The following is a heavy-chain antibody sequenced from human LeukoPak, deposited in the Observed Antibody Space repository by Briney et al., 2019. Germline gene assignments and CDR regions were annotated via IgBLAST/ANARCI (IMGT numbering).Heavy chain of an antibody. CDR3: ARHLRHYVWGSYRYNWFDP. D-gene: IGHD3-16*02. V-gene: IGHV4-34*01. CDR1: GGAFSVYY. CDR2: IKHSGST. Sequence: PSETLSLTCAVYGGAFSVYYWSWIRHPPGKGLEWSGGIKHSGSTNYNPSLKSRVTISVDTSKNEFSLKLSSVTAADTAVYYCARHLRHYVWGSYRYNWFDPWGQGTLVTVSS. J-gene: IGHJ5*02.